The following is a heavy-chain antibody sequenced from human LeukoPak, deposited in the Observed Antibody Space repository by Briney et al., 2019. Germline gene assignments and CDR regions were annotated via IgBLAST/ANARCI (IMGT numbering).Heavy chain of an antibody. Sequence: GASVKVSCKASGYTFTGYYMHCVRQAPGQGLEWMGWINPNSGGTNYAQKFQGRVTMTRDTSISTAYMELSRLRSDDTAVYYCARPLLYSNFVVDYWGQGTLVTVSS. V-gene: IGHV1-2*02. CDR2: INPNSGGT. J-gene: IGHJ4*02. D-gene: IGHD4-11*01. CDR3: ARPLLYSNFVVDY. CDR1: GYTFTGYY.